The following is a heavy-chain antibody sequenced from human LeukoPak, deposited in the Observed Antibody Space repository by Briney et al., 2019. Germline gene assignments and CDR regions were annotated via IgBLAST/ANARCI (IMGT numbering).Heavy chain of an antibody. D-gene: IGHD1-1*01. Sequence: GGSLSLSCAGSGFTFSSNPLSWVRPAPGKGLEWVSAINPSGGNTYYADSVRGRFTISRDNSKNTLYLQMNTLRAEDTAVYYCATTKQARRYFDYWGQGTLVTVSS. CDR3: ATTKQARRYFDY. V-gene: IGHV3-23*01. J-gene: IGHJ4*02. CDR1: GFTFSSNP. CDR2: INPSGGNT.